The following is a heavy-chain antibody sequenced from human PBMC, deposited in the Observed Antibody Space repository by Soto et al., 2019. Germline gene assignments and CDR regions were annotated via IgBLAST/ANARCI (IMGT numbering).Heavy chain of an antibody. V-gene: IGHV4-31*03. CDR3: ARSWDYYGMDA. CDR2: IYYMRNT. J-gene: IGHJ6*02. CDR1: GGSISSDDYY. D-gene: IGHD3-16*01. Sequence: PSETLSLTCTVSGGSISSDDYYGHWIRHRPGNGLEWIGNIYYMRNTNYNPSLKSRIIMSMDMSENQFSPKLKSVTAADTAVYYCARSWDYYGMDAWGQGTTV.